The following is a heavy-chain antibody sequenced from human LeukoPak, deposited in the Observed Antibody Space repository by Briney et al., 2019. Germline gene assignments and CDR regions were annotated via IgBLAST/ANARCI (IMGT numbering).Heavy chain of an antibody. CDR2: LHYSGST. V-gene: IGHV4-39*07. CDR3: ARDRDGAFDFNTFDI. J-gene: IGHJ3*02. Sequence: SETLFLTCTVSGASISASGYFWGWLRQPPGKGLEWIGTLHYSGSTYYNTSLRSRFTISVDTSKNQFSLKLNSVTSADTAIYYCARDRDGAFDFNTFDIWGLGTMVTVSS. D-gene: IGHD4/OR15-4a*01. CDR1: GASISASGYF.